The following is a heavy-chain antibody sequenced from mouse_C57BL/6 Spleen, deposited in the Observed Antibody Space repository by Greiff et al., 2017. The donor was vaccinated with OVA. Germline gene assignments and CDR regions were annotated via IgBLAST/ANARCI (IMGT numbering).Heavy chain of an antibody. D-gene: IGHD1-1*01. J-gene: IGHJ4*01. CDR1: GYAFTNYL. CDR3: ARGGYGSRKYAMDY. Sequence: VQLQQSGAELVRPGTSVKVSCKASGYAFTNYLIEWVKQRPGQGLEWIGVINPGSGGTNYNEKFKGKATLTADKSSSTAYMQLSSLTSEDSAVYFCARGGYGSRKYAMDYWGQGTSVTVSS. V-gene: IGHV1-54*01. CDR2: INPGSGGT.